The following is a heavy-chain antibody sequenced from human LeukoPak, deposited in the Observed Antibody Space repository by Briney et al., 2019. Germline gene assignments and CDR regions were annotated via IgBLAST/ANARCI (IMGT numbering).Heavy chain of an antibody. J-gene: IGHJ6*02. CDR3: ARDKAAARTAVGYGMDV. V-gene: IGHV4-59*01. CDR2: IYYSGST. Sequence: SETLSLTCTVSGGSISSYYWSWIRQPPGKGLEWIGYIYYSGSTNYNPSLKSRVTISVDTSKNQFSLKLSSVTAADTAVYYCARDKAAARTAVGYGMDVWGQGTTVTVSS. D-gene: IGHD6-13*01. CDR1: GGSISSYY.